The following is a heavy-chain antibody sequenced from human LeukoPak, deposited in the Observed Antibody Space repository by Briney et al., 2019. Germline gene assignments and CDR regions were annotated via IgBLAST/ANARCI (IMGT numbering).Heavy chain of an antibody. D-gene: IGHD2-2*01. CDR1: GFTFSSYS. CDR3: ARESPGYCSSTSCYYYYMDV. CDR2: ISSSSSTI. J-gene: IGHJ6*03. Sequence: TGGSLRLSCAASGFTFSSYSMNWVRQAPGKGLEGVSYISSSSSTIYYADSVKGRFTISRDNAKNSLYLQMNSLRAEDTAVYYCARESPGYCSSTSCYYYYMDVWGKGTTVTVSS. V-gene: IGHV3-48*04.